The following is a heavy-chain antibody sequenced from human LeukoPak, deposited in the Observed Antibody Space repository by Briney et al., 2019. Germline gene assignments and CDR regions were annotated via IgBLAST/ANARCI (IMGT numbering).Heavy chain of an antibody. J-gene: IGHJ6*02. D-gene: IGHD2/OR15-2a*01. CDR3: ARIMSRTKTYWYGMDV. V-gene: IGHV3-23*01. CDR2: ISGDGGNT. Sequence: PGGSLRLSCAASGFTFSDYHMVWVRQAPGRGLEAVSSISGDGGNTYYDSVKGRFTISRDNSKNTLFLQMNSLRADDTAVYYCARIMSRTKTYWYGMDVWGQGTTVTVYS. CDR1: GFTFSDYH.